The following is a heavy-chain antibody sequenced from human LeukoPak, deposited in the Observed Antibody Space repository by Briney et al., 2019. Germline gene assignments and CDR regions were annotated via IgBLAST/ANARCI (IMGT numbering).Heavy chain of an antibody. CDR3: ARNGMDV. V-gene: IGHV4-34*01. Sequence: PSETLSLTCAVYGGSFSGFYWSWIRQPPGKGLEWIGEINHSGRTNYNPSLKSRVTTSVDTSKNQLSLKLSSVTAADTAVYYCARNGMDVWGQGTTVTVSS. CDR2: INHSGRT. J-gene: IGHJ6*02. CDR1: GGSFSGFY.